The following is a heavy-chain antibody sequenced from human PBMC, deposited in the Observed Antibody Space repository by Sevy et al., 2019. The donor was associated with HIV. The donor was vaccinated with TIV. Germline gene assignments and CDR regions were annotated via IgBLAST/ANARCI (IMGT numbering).Heavy chain of an antibody. J-gene: IGHJ4*02. CDR3: ARELRDCSSTSCRTVFFDY. V-gene: IGHV3-33*01. CDR1: GFTFSSYG. CDR2: IWYDGSNK. Sequence: GGSLRLSCAASGFTFSSYGMHWVRQAPGKGLEWVAVIWYDGSNKYYADSVKGRFTISRDNSKNTLYVQMNSLRAEDTAVYYCARELRDCSSTSCRTVFFDYWGQGTLVTVSS. D-gene: IGHD2-2*01.